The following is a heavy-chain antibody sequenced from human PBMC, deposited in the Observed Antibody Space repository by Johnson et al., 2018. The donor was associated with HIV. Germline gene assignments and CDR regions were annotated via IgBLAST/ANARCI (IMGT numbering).Heavy chain of an antibody. CDR3: ATVVVITQDAFDI. CDR1: RLIFSDYF. V-gene: IGHV3-15*01. D-gene: IGHD3-22*01. Sequence: MQLVESGGGLIQPGGSLRLSCAASRLIFSDYFMSWIRQAPGKGLEWVGRIKGKTDGGTTDYAAPVKGRFTISRSESKNTLYLQMNSLKIEDTAVYYCATVVVITQDAFDIWGQGTMVTVSS. CDR2: IKGKTDGGTT. J-gene: IGHJ3*02.